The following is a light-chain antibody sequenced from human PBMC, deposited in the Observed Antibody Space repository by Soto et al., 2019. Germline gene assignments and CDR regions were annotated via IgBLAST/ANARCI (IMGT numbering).Light chain of an antibody. CDR2: SAS. J-gene: IGKJ1*01. Sequence: DIQMTQSPSSLSASVGDRVTITCRESQSISSYLNWYQQKPGKAPKLLIYSASSLQSGVPSRFSGSGSGTDFTLTISSLQPEDFATYYCQQSYSTPRTFGQGTKGEIK. CDR1: QSISSY. CDR3: QQSYSTPRT. V-gene: IGKV1-39*01.